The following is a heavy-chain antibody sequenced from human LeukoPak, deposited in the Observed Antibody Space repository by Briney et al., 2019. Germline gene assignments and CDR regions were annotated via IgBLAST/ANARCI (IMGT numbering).Heavy chain of an antibody. D-gene: IGHD4-23*01. V-gene: IGHV3-66*01. CDR1: GFTVSSNY. CDR3: TRAVEA. J-gene: IGHJ4*02. Sequence: SGGSLRLSCAASGFTVSSNYMSWVRQAPGKGLEWVSVLYSGGSTYYADSVKGRFTVSRDNSKNTLYLQMNSLRAEDTAVYYCTRAVEAWGQGTLVTVSS. CDR2: LYSGGST.